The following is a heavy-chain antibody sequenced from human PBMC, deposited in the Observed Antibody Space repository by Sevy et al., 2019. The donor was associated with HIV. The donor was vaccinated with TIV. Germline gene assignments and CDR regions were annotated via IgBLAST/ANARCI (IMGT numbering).Heavy chain of an antibody. D-gene: IGHD3-22*01. CDR3: ASAREYYEDSSGYLDY. Sequence: ASVKVSCKVSGYTLTKLSMHWVRQAPGKGLEWMGRFDPEDGETIYAQKFQGRVTMTEDTSTDTAYMELSSLRYEDKAVYYCASAREYYEDSSGYLDYWGQGTLVTVSS. J-gene: IGHJ4*02. CDR2: FDPEDGET. CDR1: GYTLTKLS. V-gene: IGHV1-24*01.